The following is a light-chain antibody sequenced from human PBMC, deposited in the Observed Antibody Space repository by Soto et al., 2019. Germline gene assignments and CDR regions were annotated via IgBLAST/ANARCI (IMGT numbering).Light chain of an antibody. CDR3: QHYGSSPPNT. V-gene: IGKV3-20*01. CDR1: QSVTTNY. CDR2: GAS. Sequence: EIVLTQSPGTLSVSPGERATLSCRATQSVTTNYLAWYQQKPGQAPRLLIYGASIRATGIPDRFSGSGSGTDFTLTISRLEPEDFAVHDCQHYGSSPPNTFGQGTKLEIK. J-gene: IGKJ2*01.